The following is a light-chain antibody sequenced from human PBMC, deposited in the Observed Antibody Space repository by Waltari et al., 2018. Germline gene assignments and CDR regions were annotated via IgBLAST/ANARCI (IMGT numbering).Light chain of an antibody. CDR2: STD. J-gene: IGLJ3*02. Sequence: QTVVTQEPSLTVSPGGTVTLTCAFSTGAGTSGHHPNWFQQKPGQPPRALIYSTDNKYSWTPARFSGSLLGGKAALTLSGVQPEDEADYYCLLTYPGPWMFGGGTKLTVL. CDR3: LLTYPGPWM. V-gene: IGLV7-43*01. CDR1: TGAGTSGHH.